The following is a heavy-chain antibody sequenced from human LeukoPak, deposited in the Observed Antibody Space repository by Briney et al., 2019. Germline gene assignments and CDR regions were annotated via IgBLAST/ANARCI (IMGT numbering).Heavy chain of an antibody. V-gene: IGHV4-59*01. J-gene: IGHJ3*02. Sequence: SETLSLTCTVSGGSISSYYWSWIRQPPGKGLEWIGYIYYSGSTNYNPSLKSRVTISVDTSKNQFSLKLSSVTAADTAVYYYARDLSGGSCFDIWGQGTMVTVSS. CDR1: GGSISSYY. CDR2: IYYSGST. CDR3: ARDLSGGSCFDI. D-gene: IGHD2-15*01.